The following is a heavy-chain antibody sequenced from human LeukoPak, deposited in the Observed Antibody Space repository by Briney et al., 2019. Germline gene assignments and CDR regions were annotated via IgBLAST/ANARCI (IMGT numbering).Heavy chain of an antibody. V-gene: IGHV3-23*01. D-gene: IGHD6-19*01. CDR2: ISGSGGST. Sequence: GGSLRLSCAASGFTFSSYAMSWVRQAPGKGLEWVSAISGSGGSTYYADSVKGRFTISRDNSKNTLYLQMNSLRAEDTAVYYCAKSVVPRGIAVAYYYYGMDVWGQGTTVTVSS. CDR3: AKSVVPRGIAVAYYYYGMDV. CDR1: GFTFSSYA. J-gene: IGHJ6*02.